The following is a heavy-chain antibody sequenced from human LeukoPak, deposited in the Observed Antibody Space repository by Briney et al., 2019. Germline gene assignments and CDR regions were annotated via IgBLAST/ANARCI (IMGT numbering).Heavy chain of an antibody. CDR3: ARRYNWNDGYY. D-gene: IGHD1-1*01. J-gene: IGHJ4*02. Sequence: PSETLSLTCAVYGGSFSGYYWSWIRQPPGKGLEWIGEINHSGSTNYNPSLKSRVTISVDTSKNQFSLKLSSVTAADTAVCYCARRYNWNDGYYWGQGTLVTVSS. CDR1: GGSFSGYY. V-gene: IGHV4-34*01. CDR2: INHSGST.